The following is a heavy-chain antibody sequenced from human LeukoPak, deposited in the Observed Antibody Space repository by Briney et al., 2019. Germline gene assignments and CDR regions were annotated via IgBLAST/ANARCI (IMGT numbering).Heavy chain of an antibody. V-gene: IGHV3-64D*06. D-gene: IGHD1-26*01. CDR2: ISSIGGST. CDR1: GFTFSSYA. Sequence: GGSLTLSCSASGFTFSSYAMHWVRQAPGKGLEYVSAISSIGGSTYYADSVKGRFTISRDNSKNTLYLQMSALRAEDTAVYYCVKENSENYYGGGDYWGQGTLVTAPS. J-gene: IGHJ4*02. CDR3: VKENSENYYGGGDY.